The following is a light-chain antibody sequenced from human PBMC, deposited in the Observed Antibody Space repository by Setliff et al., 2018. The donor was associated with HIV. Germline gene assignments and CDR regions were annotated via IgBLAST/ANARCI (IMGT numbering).Light chain of an antibody. CDR1: SSDVGGYNY. V-gene: IGLV2-8*01. J-gene: IGLJ1*01. Sequence: QSALTQPPSASGSPGQSLTISCTGSSSDVGGYNYVSWYQQHPGKAPKLMIYEVTKRPSGVPDRFSGSKSGNTASPTISGLQAEDESDYYCFSYAGSNNFVFGTGTKVTVL. CDR2: EVT. CDR3: FSYAGSNNFV.